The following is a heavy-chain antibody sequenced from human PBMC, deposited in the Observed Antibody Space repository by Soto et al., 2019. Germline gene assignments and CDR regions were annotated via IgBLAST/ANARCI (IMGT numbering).Heavy chain of an antibody. V-gene: IGHV1-18*01. CDR3: AGGITIFGVVITVSDYYYGMDV. J-gene: IGHJ6*02. CDR2: ISAYNGNT. CDR1: GYTFTSYG. Sequence: ASVKVSCKASGYTFTSYGISWVRQAPGQGLEWMGWISAYNGNTNYAQKFQGRVTITADESTSTAYMELSSLRSEDTAVYYCAGGITIFGVVITVSDYYYGMDVWGQGTTVTAP. D-gene: IGHD3-3*01.